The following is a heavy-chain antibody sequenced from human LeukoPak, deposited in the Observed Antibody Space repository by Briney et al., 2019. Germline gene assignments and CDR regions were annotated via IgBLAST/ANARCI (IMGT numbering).Heavy chain of an antibody. CDR2: ISSSSNYI. V-gene: IGHV3-21*01. D-gene: IGHD3-16*01. CDR3: ARGVDYYYYYMDV. J-gene: IGHJ6*03. Sequence: GGSLRLSCAASGSTFSSYSMNWVRQAPGKGLEWVSSISSSSNYIYYADSAKGRFTISRDNAKNSMYLQMNSLRAEDTAVYYCARGVDYYYYYMDVWGKGTTVTVSS. CDR1: GSTFSSYS.